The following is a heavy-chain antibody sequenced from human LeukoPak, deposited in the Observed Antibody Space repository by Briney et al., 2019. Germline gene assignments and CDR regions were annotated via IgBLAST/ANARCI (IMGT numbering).Heavy chain of an antibody. D-gene: IGHD3-22*01. J-gene: IGHJ4*02. V-gene: IGHV4-38-2*02. CDR2: IYHSGST. Sequence: SETLSLTCTVFGYSISSGYYWGWIRQPPGKGLEWIGSIYHSGSTYYSPSLKSRVTVSVDTSKNQFSLDLSSVTAADTAVYYCARVDRSYYYDDSSSFDYWGQGTLVTVSS. CDR1: GYSISSGYY. CDR3: ARVDRSYYYDDSSSFDY.